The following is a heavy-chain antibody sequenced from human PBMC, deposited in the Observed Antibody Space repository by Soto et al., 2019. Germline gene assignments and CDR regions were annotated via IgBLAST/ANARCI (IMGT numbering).Heavy chain of an antibody. Sequence: QVQLVQSGAEVKKPGASVKVSCKASGYTFTSYGISWVRQAPGQGLEWMGWISAYNGNTNYAQKLQGRVTMTTDTTKNTAYMEVRSLRSDDTAVYYCARDPPYSSGWYAGFDPWGQGTLVTVSS. CDR1: GYTFTSYG. CDR3: ARDPPYSSGWYAGFDP. V-gene: IGHV1-18*01. J-gene: IGHJ5*02. D-gene: IGHD6-19*01. CDR2: ISAYNGNT.